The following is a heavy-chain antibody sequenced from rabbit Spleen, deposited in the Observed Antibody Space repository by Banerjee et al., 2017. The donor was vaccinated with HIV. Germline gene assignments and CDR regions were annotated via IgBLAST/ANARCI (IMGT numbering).Heavy chain of an antibody. CDR2: INAITGKA. CDR3: ARDLPGVIGWNFNL. V-gene: IGHV1S45*01. Sequence: QEQLVESGGGLVKPEGSLKLSCTASGFSFSNKAVMCWVRQAPGKGLEWIACINAITGKAVYASWAKGRFTFSKASWTTVTLHMTGLTAADTATYFCARDLPGVIGWNFNLWGQGTLVTVS. D-gene: IGHD1-1*01. CDR1: GFSFSNKAV. J-gene: IGHJ4*01.